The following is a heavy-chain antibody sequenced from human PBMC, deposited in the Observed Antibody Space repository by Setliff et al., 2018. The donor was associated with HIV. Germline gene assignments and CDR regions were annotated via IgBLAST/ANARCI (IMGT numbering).Heavy chain of an antibody. CDR3: ARTLPQYTHLFDY. D-gene: IGHD5-18*01. Sequence: GASVKVSCKASGYTFTNYYMHWVRQAPGQGLEWMGWINPNSGGTNYAQKFQGRVTMTRDTSISTAYMELSRLRSDDTAVYYCARTLPQYTHLFDYWGQGTLVTVSS. J-gene: IGHJ4*02. V-gene: IGHV1-2*02. CDR2: INPNSGGT. CDR1: GYTFTNYY.